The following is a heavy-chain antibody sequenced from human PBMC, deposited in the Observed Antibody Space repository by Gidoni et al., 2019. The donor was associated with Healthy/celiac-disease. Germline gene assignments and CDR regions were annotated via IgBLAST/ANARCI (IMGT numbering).Heavy chain of an antibody. D-gene: IGHD2-2*01. CDR3: TGEDIVVVPAAFNWFDP. Sequence: EVQLVESGGGLVQPGRSLRLSCTASGFTFGDYAMSWFRQAPGKGLEWVGFIRSKAYGGTTEYAASVKGRFTISRDDSKSIAYLQMNSLKTEDTAVYYCTGEDIVVVPAAFNWFDPWGQGTLVTVSS. CDR1: GFTFGDYA. V-gene: IGHV3-49*03. J-gene: IGHJ5*02. CDR2: IRSKAYGGTT.